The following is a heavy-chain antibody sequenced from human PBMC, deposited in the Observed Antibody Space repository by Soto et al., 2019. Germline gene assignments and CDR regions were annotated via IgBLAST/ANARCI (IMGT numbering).Heavy chain of an antibody. D-gene: IGHD6-13*01. Sequence: PGGSLRLSCAASGVTFSSWAMSGVRQAPGKGLEWVSAISGSGGSTYYADSVKGRFTISRDNSKNTLYLQMNSLRAEDTAVYYCAKGTRSHSSSWYRYKSRNYYYYGMDVWGQGTTVTVSS. CDR3: AKGTRSHSSSWYRYKSRNYYYYGMDV. J-gene: IGHJ6*02. V-gene: IGHV3-23*01. CDR1: GVTFSSWA. CDR2: ISGSGGST.